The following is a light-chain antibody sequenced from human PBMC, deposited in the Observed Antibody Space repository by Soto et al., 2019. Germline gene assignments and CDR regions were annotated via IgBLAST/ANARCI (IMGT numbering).Light chain of an antibody. CDR2: DVS. V-gene: IGLV2-14*01. CDR1: SSDVGGYNL. Sequence: QSALTQPASVSGSPGQSITISCTGTSSDVGGYNLVSWCQQRPGKAPKLMIYDVSYRPSGVSNRFSGSKSGNTASLTISGLQPEDEADYYCCSFTSSSTLVFAPGTKVTVL. CDR3: CSFTSSSTLV. J-gene: IGLJ1*01.